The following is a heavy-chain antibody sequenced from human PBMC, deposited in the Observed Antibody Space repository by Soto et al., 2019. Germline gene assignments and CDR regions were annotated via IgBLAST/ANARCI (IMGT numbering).Heavy chain of an antibody. CDR3: GRDLRDWDSGSYSYDY. V-gene: IGHV3-7*04. CDR1: GFTFSSYW. Sequence: GGSLRLSCAASGFTFSSYWMSWVRQAPGKGLEWVANIKQDGGEKNYVDSVKGRFTISRDNAKKSLYLQMNSLRAEDTAVYYCGRDLRDWDSGSYSYDYWGQGT. CDR2: IKQDGGEK. J-gene: IGHJ4*02. D-gene: IGHD1-26*01.